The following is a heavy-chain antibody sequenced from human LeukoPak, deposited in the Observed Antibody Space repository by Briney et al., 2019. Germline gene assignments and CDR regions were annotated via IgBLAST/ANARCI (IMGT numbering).Heavy chain of an antibody. D-gene: IGHD3-10*01. J-gene: IGHJ4*02. Sequence: SETLSLTCTVSGGSVSNYYRSWIRQSPGKGLEWIGYISHSGSVNYNPSLKSRVTMSVDTSKNQFSLKLSSVTAADTAVYYCARVKGREGSTVIIDYWGQGTLVTVSS. CDR3: ARVKGREGSTVIIDY. CDR1: GGSVSNYY. V-gene: IGHV4-59*02. CDR2: ISHSGSV.